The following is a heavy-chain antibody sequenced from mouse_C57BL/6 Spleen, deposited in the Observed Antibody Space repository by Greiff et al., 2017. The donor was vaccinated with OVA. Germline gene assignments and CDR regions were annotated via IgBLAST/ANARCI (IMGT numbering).Heavy chain of an antibody. CDR2: IAPSDSYT. J-gene: IGHJ2*01. V-gene: IGHV1-50*01. D-gene: IGHD2-5*01. CDR3: ARYYSNYVDY. Sequence: QVQLQQPGAELVKPGASVKLSCKASGYTFTSYWMQWVKQRPGRGLEWIGEIAPSDSYTNYNQKFKGKATLTVDTASSTAYMQLSSLTSEDSAVYYCARYYSNYVDYWGQGTTLTVSS. CDR1: GYTFTSYW.